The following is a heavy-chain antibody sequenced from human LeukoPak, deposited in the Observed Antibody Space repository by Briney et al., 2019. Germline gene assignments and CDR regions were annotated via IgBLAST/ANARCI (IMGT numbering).Heavy chain of an antibody. CDR3: VADPINFDY. CDR2: IYSSGTT. CDR1: GDTIISTTYC. J-gene: IGHJ4*02. Sequence: SETLSLTCNVSGDTIISTTYCWVWIRQPPGKGLEWIGSIYSSGTTYYNASLKARATILVDTSKNQFSLNLNSVTAADTAVYYCVADPINFDYWGQGRLVTVSS. V-gene: IGHV4-39*07.